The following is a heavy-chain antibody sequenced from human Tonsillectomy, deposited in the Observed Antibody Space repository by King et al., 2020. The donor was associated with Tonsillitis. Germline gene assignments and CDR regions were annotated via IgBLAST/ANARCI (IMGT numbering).Heavy chain of an antibody. D-gene: IGHD5-18*01. V-gene: IGHV3-43*01. Sequence: VQLVESGGVVVQPGGSLRLSCAASGFTFDDYIMHWVRQAPGKGLEWVSLITWDGGSTYYAASVKGRFTISRDNSKNSLYLQMNSLRTEDTALYYCAKSGYTYGYFQWWGQGTLVTVSS. CDR2: ITWDGGST. CDR1: GFTFDDYI. CDR3: AKSGYTYGYFQW. J-gene: IGHJ1*01.